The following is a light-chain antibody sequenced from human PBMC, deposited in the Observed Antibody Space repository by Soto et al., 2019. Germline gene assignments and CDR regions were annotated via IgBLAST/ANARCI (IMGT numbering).Light chain of an antibody. V-gene: IGKV3-20*01. J-gene: IGKJ1*01. Sequence: EIVLTQSPGTLSLSPGEGATLSCRASQSLSSSYLAWFQQKPGQAPRLLIYDTSSRATGIPDRFSGSGSGTDFTLTISRLEPEDFAVYYCQQYDSSPKTFGKGTKVDIK. CDR3: QQYDSSPKT. CDR2: DTS. CDR1: QSLSSSY.